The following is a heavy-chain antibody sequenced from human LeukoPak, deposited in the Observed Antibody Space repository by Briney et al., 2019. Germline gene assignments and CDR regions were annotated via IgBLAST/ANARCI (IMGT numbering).Heavy chain of an antibody. V-gene: IGHV1-2*02. CDR3: ARSPLWFGGENYFDY. J-gene: IGHJ4*02. Sequence: ASVKVSCKASGHTFTGYYMHWVRQAPGQGLEWMGWINPNSGGTNYAQKFQGRVTMTRDTSISTAYMELSRLRSDDTAVYYCARSPLWFGGENYFDYWGQGTLVTVSS. CDR2: INPNSGGT. CDR1: GHTFTGYY. D-gene: IGHD3-10*01.